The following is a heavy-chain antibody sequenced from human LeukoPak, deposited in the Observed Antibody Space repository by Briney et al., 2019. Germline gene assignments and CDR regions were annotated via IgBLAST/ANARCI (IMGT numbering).Heavy chain of an antibody. CDR2: IYPGDSDT. D-gene: IGHD3-9*01. Sequence: PGESLKISCKGSGYSFTSYWIGWVRQMPGKGLEWMGIIYPGDSDTRYSPSFQGQVTISADKSISTAYLQWSGLKASDTAMYYCARLSHYDILTGYYSLYYYAMDVWGQGTTVTVSS. V-gene: IGHV5-51*01. J-gene: IGHJ6*02. CDR3: ARLSHYDILTGYYSLYYYAMDV. CDR1: GYSFTSYW.